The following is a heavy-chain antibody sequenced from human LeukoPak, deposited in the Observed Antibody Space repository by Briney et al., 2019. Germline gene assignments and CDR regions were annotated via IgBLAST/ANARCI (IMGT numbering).Heavy chain of an antibody. J-gene: IGHJ4*02. V-gene: IGHV4-39*01. CDR1: GDSVTSSTYY. D-gene: IGHD3-22*01. CDR3: ARQGDSNGYSTLDY. Sequence: SETLPLTCTVSGDSVTSSTYYWGWIRQPPGKGLEWIGTIYHGESTYYNPSLKSRVTISADTSKNQFSLKLTSVTAADTAVYYCARQGDSNGYSTLDYWGPGTLVTVSS. CDR2: IYHGEST.